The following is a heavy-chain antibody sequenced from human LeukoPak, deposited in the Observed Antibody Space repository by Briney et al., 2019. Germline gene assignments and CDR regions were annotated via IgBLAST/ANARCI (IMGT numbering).Heavy chain of an antibody. CDR1: GGSISSGSYY. D-gene: IGHD1-26*01. V-gene: IGHV4-61*02. CDR2: IYTSGSA. CDR3: ARERRWELALQH. Sequence: SETLSLTCTVSGGSISSGSYYWSWIRQPAGKGLEWIGRIYTSGSANYNPSLKSRVTISVDTSKNQFSLKLSSVTAADTAVYYCARERRWELALQHWGQGTLVTASS. J-gene: IGHJ1*01.